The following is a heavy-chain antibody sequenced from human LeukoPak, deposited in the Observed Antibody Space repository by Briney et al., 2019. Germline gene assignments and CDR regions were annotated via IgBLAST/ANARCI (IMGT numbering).Heavy chain of an antibody. Sequence: GGSLRLSYAASGFTFISYEMNWVRQAPGKGLEWISYISGSGRTTYYADSVKGRFTISRDNPKNSLYLQMNSLRAEDTAVYYCAREIRSGSYSPWGQGTLVTVSS. CDR3: AREIRSGSYSP. V-gene: IGHV3-48*03. J-gene: IGHJ5*02. D-gene: IGHD1-26*01. CDR2: ISGSGRTT. CDR1: GFTFISYE.